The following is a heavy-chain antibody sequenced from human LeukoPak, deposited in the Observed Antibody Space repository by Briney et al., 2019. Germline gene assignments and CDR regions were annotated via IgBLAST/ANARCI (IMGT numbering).Heavy chain of an antibody. CDR3: AKSGPDFGDLPSEYYFDF. D-gene: IGHD4-17*01. V-gene: IGHV3-33*06. J-gene: IGHJ4*02. CDR1: GFSFSSYA. CDR2: IRYDGSNK. Sequence: GGSLRLSCAASGFSFSSYAMHWVRQAPGKGLEWVSAIRYDGSNKFYADSVKGRFTISRDSSKNTLFLQMNGLRAEDTAVYYCAKSGPDFGDLPSEYYFDFWGQGTLVTVSS.